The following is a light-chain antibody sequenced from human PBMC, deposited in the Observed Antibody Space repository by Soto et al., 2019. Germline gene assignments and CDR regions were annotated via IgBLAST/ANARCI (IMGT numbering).Light chain of an antibody. CDR3: QQYDSLPPT. J-gene: IGKJ4*01. Sequence: DIQMTQSPSSLSASVGDRVTITCQASQDINNYLNWYQRKPGKAPKLLIFDAFKLATGIPSRFSGGGSGTDFTFTITSLQPEDIATYFCQQYDSLPPTFGGGTRVEI. CDR1: QDINNY. CDR2: DAF. V-gene: IGKV1-33*01.